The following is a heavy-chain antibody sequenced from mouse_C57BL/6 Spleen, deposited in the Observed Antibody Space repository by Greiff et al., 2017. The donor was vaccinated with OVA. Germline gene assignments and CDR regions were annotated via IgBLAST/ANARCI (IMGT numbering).Heavy chain of an antibody. V-gene: IGHV1-82*01. J-gene: IGHJ4*01. D-gene: IGHD1-1*01. Sequence: VQLQESGPELVKPGASVKISCKASGYAFSSSWMNWVKQRPGKGLEWIGRIYPGDGDTNYNGKFKGKATLTADKSSSTAYMQLSSLTSEDSAVYFCARLANYYGSRGYYAMDYWGQGTSVTVSS. CDR1: GYAFSSSW. CDR2: IYPGDGDT. CDR3: ARLANYYGSRGYYAMDY.